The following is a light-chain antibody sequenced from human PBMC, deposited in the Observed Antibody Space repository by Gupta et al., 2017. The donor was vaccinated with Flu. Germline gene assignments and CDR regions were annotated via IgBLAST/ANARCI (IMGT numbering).Light chain of an antibody. Sequence: DIQMTQSRCSLSASVGDRVTITCQARQDITNYLNWYQQKPGKAPKLLIYDASNLEIGVPSRFSGSGSGTNFSITISILHPEDIATYYCQQDDNLPRTFGQGTKVEI. CDR3: QQDDNLPRT. CDR2: DAS. V-gene: IGKV1-33*01. CDR1: QDITNY. J-gene: IGKJ1*01.